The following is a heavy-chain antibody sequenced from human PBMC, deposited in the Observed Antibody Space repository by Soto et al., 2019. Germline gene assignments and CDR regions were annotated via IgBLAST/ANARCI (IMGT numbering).Heavy chain of an antibody. CDR2: VYPGNSDT. V-gene: IGHV5-51*03. CDR1: GYNFITNW. D-gene: IGHD3-16*01. J-gene: IGHJ6*02. Sequence: PGESLKISCKASGYNFITNWIAWVRQRPGKGLAWMGIVYPGNSDTRYSPSFQGQVTILVDKSIDTAYLQWSSLKASDTAMYYCARYMLYDYVWGSPYGMDVWGQGTTVTVSS. CDR3: ARYMLYDYVWGSPYGMDV.